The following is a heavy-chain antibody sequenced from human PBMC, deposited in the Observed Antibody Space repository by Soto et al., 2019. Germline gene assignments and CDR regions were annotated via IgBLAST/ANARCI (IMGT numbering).Heavy chain of an antibody. CDR1: GGSISSYY. V-gene: IGHV4-59*01. CDR2: IYYSGST. D-gene: IGHD6-19*01. J-gene: IGHJ6*02. Sequence: SETLSLTCTVSGGSISSYYWSWIRQPPGKGLEWIGYIYYSGSTNYNPSLKSRVTISVDTSKNQFSLKLSSVTAADTAVYYCARDSYSSGWKDGMDVWGQGTTVTVSS. CDR3: ARDSYSSGWKDGMDV.